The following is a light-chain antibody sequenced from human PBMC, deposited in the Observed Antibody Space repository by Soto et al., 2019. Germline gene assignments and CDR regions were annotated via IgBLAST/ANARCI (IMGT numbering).Light chain of an antibody. V-gene: IGKV1-5*03. J-gene: IGKJ1*01. CDR2: KAS. CDR3: QQYNSYPPT. CDR1: QSMSVW. Sequence: DIQMTQSPSTLSASVGDRVTITCRASQSMSVWLAWYQQKAGKAPNLLIYKASRLASGVPSRFSGSGSETEFTLTISGLQPDDSATYYCQQYNSYPPTFGQGTQVEVK.